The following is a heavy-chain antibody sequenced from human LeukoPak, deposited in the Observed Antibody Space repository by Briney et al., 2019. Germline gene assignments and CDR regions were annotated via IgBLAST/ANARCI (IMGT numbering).Heavy chain of an antibody. J-gene: IGHJ3*02. Sequence: GGSLRLSCAASGFTFSDYYMSWIRQAPGKGLERVSYISSSGSTIYYADSVKGRFTISRDNAKNSLYLQMNSLRAEDTAVYYCARDRADTMVRDDAFDIWGQGTMVTVSS. V-gene: IGHV3-11*01. CDR1: GFTFSDYY. D-gene: IGHD3-10*01. CDR2: ISSSGSTI. CDR3: ARDRADTMVRDDAFDI.